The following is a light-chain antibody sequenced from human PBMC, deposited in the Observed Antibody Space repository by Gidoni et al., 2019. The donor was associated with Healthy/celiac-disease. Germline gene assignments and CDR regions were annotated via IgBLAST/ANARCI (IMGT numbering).Light chain of an antibody. CDR2: GAS. J-gene: IGKJ1*01. CDR3: QQDNKWPRT. V-gene: IGKV3-15*01. Sequence: EIVMTHSPATLSVSPGERATLSCSASQSVSSNLAWYHQKPGQAPRLLIYGASTRPTGIQARFSGSGSGKEFTITIRSQQYEDVAVYYYQQDNKWPRTFGQGTKVEIK. CDR1: QSVSSN.